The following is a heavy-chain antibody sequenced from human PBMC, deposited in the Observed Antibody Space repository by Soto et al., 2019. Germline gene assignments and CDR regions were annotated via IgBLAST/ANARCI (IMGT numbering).Heavy chain of an antibody. CDR2: IYHSGST. CDR1: GGSISSGGYS. D-gene: IGHD6-25*01. V-gene: IGHV4-30-2*01. Sequence: QLQLQESGSGLVKPSQTLSLTCAVSGGSISSGGYSWSWIRQPPGKGLEWIGYIYHSGSTYYNPSLKSRVTISVDRSKNQFSLKLSSVTAAYTAVYCCARRRPDNWFDPWGQGTLVSVSS. J-gene: IGHJ5*02. CDR3: ARRRPDNWFDP.